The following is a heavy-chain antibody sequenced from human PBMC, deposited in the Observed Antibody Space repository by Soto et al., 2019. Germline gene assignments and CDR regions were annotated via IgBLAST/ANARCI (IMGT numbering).Heavy chain of an antibody. Sequence: SGPTLVNPTQTLTLTCTFSGFSLSTRAVGVGWIRQPPGKALEWLALIYWNDDQRYSPSLKNRLTITKDTSKNHVVLTMTNMDPADTATYYCAHRQAMGAFDTWGQATMVTVPS. CDR1: GFSLSTRAVG. V-gene: IGHV2-5*01. D-gene: IGHD5-18*01. CDR3: AHRQAMGAFDT. J-gene: IGHJ3*02. CDR2: IYWNDDQ.